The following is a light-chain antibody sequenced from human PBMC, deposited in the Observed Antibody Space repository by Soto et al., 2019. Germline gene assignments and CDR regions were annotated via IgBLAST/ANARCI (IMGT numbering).Light chain of an antibody. CDR1: QDIRND. CDR3: LQDYNYPWT. CDR2: AAS. V-gene: IGKV1-6*01. J-gene: IGKJ1*01. Sequence: AIQMTQFPSSLSASVRDRVTVTCRASQDIRNDLGWYQQKPGKAPKLLIYAASSLQSGVPSRFSGSGSGTDFTLTISSLQPEDFATYYCLQDYNYPWTFGQGTKVDIK.